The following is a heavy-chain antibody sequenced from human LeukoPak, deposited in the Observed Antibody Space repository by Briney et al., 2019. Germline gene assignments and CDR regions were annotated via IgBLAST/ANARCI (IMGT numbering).Heavy chain of an antibody. V-gene: IGHV4-34*01. CDR3: ARGYRDGGAFDI. J-gene: IGHJ3*02. D-gene: IGHD3-16*02. CDR2: INHSGST. CDR1: GGSFSGYY. Sequence: SETLSLTCAVYGGSFSGYYWSWIRQPPGKGLEWIGEINHSGSTNYNPSLKSRVTISVDTSKNQFSLKLSSVTAADTAVYYCARGYRDGGAFDIWGQGTMDTVSS.